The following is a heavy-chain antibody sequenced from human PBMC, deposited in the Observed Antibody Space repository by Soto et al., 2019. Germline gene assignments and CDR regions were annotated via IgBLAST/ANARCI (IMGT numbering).Heavy chain of an antibody. D-gene: IGHD3-3*01. CDR3: AKDRVLRFLEWLESMDV. V-gene: IGHV3-30*04. CDR1: GFMFSTYA. CDR2: ISYDGSNK. Sequence: QVQLVESGGGVVQPGRSLRLSCAASGFMFSTYAMHWVRQAPGKGLEWVAVISYDGSNKYYADSVKGRFTISRDNSKNTLYLQMNSLRAEDTAVYYCAKDRVLRFLEWLESMDVWGQGTTVTVSS. J-gene: IGHJ6*02.